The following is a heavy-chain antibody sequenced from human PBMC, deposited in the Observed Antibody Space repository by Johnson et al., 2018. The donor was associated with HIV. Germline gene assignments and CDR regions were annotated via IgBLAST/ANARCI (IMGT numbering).Heavy chain of an antibody. CDR3: ARVSYSGTYWAFDI. V-gene: IGHV3-20*04. CDR2: INWNGGNT. Sequence: MQLVESGGGVVRPGESLRLSCAASGFTFHDNGMTWVRQVSGKGLEWVSSINWNGGNTGYADSVEGRFTISRDNDENSLYLQMNSLRAEDTALYYCARVSYSGTYWAFDIWGQGIMVTVSS. J-gene: IGHJ3*02. CDR1: GFTFHDNG. D-gene: IGHD1-26*01.